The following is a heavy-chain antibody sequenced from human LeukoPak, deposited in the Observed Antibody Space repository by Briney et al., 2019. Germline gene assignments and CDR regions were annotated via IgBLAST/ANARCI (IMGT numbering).Heavy chain of an antibody. CDR1: GGSISSYY. V-gene: IGHV4-59*01. CDR3: ARAIAAAFDY. J-gene: IGHJ4*02. D-gene: IGHD6-13*01. CDR2: IYYSGST. Sequence: SETLSLTCTVSGGSISSYYWSWIRQPPGKGPEWIGYIYYSGSTNYNPSLKSRVTISVDTSKNQFSLKLSSVTAADTAVYYCARAIAAAFDYWGQGTLVTVSS.